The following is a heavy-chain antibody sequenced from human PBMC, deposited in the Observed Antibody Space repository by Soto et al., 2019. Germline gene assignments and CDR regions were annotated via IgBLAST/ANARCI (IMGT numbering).Heavy chain of an antibody. CDR2: ISSSSSYI. J-gene: IGHJ6*03. CDR1: GFTLSSYS. CDR3: ARVVTIFGVALSPGPHYYYMDV. D-gene: IGHD3-3*01. Sequence: GGSLILACEASGFTLSSYSINWVRQAPGKGLEWVSAISSSSSYIYYADSEKGRFTVSRDNAKNSLYLQMNSLRAEDTAVYYCARVVTIFGVALSPGPHYYYMDVWGKGTTVNVSS. V-gene: IGHV3-21*01.